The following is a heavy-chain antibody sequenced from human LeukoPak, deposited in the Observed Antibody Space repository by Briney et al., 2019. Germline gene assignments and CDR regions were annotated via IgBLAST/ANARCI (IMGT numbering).Heavy chain of an antibody. D-gene: IGHD3-10*02. CDR3: AELGITMIGGV. CDR2: ISSSGSTI. J-gene: IGHJ6*04. Sequence: GGSLRLSCAASGFTFNSYAMTWVRQAPGKGLEWVSYISSSGSTIYYADSVKGRFTISRDNAKNSLYLQMNSLRAEDTAVYYCAELGITMIGGVWGKGTTVTISS. V-gene: IGHV3-48*03. CDR1: GFTFNSYA.